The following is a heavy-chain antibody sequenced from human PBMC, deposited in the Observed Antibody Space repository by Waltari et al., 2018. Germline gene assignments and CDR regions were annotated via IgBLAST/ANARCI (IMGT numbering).Heavy chain of an antibody. CDR2: INPSGGST. CDR3: ARDGDDHAFDI. V-gene: IGHV1-46*01. Sequence: QVQLVQSGAEGKMPGASVKVSSKASGLSFTNNFFHWVRPAPGQGLEWMGNINPSGGSTSYAQKFRGRVTMTRDTSTNTLYMELSSLKSKDTAVYYCARDGDDHAFDIWGQGTMVTVSS. CDR1: GLSFTNNF. D-gene: IGHD1-1*01. J-gene: IGHJ3*02.